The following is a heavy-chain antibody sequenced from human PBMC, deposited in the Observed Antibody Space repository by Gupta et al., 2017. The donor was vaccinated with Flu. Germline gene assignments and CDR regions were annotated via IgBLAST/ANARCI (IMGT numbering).Heavy chain of an antibody. J-gene: IGHJ4*02. Sequence: EVQLVESGGGLVQPGRSLRLSCTASGFTFGDYAMSWFRQAPGKGLEWVGFIRSKAYGGTTEYAASVKGRFTISRDDSKSIAYLQMNSLKTEDTAVYYCTRDPTDVDTAMVTCFDYWGQGTLVTVSS. CDR3: TRDPTDVDTAMVTCFDY. V-gene: IGHV3-49*03. D-gene: IGHD5-18*01. CDR2: IRSKAYGGTT. CDR1: GFTFGDYA.